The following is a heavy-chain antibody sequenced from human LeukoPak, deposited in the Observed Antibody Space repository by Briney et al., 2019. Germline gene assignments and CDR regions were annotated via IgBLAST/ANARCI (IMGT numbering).Heavy chain of an antibody. Sequence: ASVKVSCKASGGTFSSYAISWVRQAPGQGLEWMGGIIPIFGTANYAQKFQGRVTITADESTRTAYMELSSLRSEDTAVYYCARCGWEFTIFGVDSNWFDPWGQGTLVTVSS. J-gene: IGHJ5*02. CDR2: IIPIFGTA. V-gene: IGHV1-69*13. CDR1: GGTFSSYA. D-gene: IGHD3-3*01. CDR3: ARCGWEFTIFGVDSNWFDP.